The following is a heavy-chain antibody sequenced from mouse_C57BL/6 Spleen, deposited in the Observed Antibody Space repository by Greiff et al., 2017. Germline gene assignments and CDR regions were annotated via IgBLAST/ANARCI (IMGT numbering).Heavy chain of an antibody. D-gene: IGHD1-1*01. Sequence: EVQLQQSGAELVRPGASVKLSCTASGFNIKDYYMHWVKQRPEQGLEWIGRIDPEDGDTEYAPKFQGKATMTADTSSNTAYLPLSSLTSEDTAVYYCTLITTVVATDYWGQGTTLTVSS. V-gene: IGHV14-1*01. CDR1: GFNIKDYY. J-gene: IGHJ2*01. CDR2: IDPEDGDT. CDR3: TLITTVVATDY.